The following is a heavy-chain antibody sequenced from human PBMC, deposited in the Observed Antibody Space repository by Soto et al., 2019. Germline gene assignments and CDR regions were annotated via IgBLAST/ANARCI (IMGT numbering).Heavy chain of an antibody. CDR3: ARGLIEDAFDI. J-gene: IGHJ3*02. D-gene: IGHD3-22*01. V-gene: IGHV1-18*04. CDR1: GYTFTSYG. Sequence: GASEVSCKASGYTFTSYGISWVRQAPGQGLEWMGWISAYNGNTNYAQKLQGRVTMTTDTSTSTAYMELRSLRSDDTAVYYCARGLIEDAFDIWGQGTMVTVSS. CDR2: ISAYNGNT.